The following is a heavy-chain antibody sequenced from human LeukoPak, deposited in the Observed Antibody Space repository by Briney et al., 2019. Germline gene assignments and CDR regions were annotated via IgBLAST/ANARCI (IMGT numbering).Heavy chain of an antibody. CDR2: IKQDGSDK. Sequence: AGSLRLSCAASEFSVGSNYMTWVRQAPGKGLEWVANIKQDGSDKYYVDSVKGRFTISRDNAKNSLYLQMNSLRAEDTAVYYCARGDSSGWYFDYWGQGTLVTVSS. V-gene: IGHV3-7*01. D-gene: IGHD6-19*01. CDR1: EFSVGSNY. J-gene: IGHJ4*02. CDR3: ARGDSSGWYFDY.